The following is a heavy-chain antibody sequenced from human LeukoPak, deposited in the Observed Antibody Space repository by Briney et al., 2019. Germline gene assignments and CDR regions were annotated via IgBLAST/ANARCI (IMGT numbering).Heavy chain of an antibody. V-gene: IGHV3-53*01. CDR1: GFTFSGYS. J-gene: IGHJ4*02. CDR3: ARGGGGYSSSHLDY. D-gene: IGHD6-19*01. CDR2: IYSGGST. Sequence: GGSLRLSCAASGFTFSGYSMNWVRQAPGKGLEWVSVIYSGGSTYYADSVKGRFTISRDNSKNTLYLQMNSLRAEDTAVYYCARGGGGYSSSHLDYWGQGTLVTVSS.